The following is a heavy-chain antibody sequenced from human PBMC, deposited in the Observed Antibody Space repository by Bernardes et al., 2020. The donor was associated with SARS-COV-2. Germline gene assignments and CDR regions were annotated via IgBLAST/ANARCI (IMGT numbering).Heavy chain of an antibody. CDR2: FTSSSSYK. CDR3: AKESDWNYVFDY. J-gene: IGHJ4*02. V-gene: IGHV3-21*01. CDR1: EFTSSSDA. D-gene: IGHD1-7*01. Sequence: GGSLRLSCAASEFTSSSDAMSWVRESPGKGLEWVSFFTSSSSYKYYADSVKGRFTISRDNAKNSLYMQMNSLRAEDTAVYFCAKESDWNYVFDYWGPGTLVTGSS.